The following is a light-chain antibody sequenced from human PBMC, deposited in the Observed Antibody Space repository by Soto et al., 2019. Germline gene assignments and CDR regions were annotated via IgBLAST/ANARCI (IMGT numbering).Light chain of an antibody. J-gene: IGKJ1*01. Sequence: DIQMTQSPSSLSASVGDRVTITCRASQSISRYSNWYQQKPGKAPKLPIYAASNLQSGVPSRFSGSGSGTDFTLTITSLQPEDFATYYCQQSYTTPSFGQGTKVEIK. CDR2: AAS. V-gene: IGKV1-39*01. CDR1: QSISRY. CDR3: QQSYTTPS.